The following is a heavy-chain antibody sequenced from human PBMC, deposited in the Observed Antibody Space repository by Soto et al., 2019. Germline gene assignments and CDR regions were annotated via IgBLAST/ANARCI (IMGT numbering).Heavy chain of an antibody. Sequence: QVQLVQSGAEVKKPGASVKVACKAYGYSLRSYGIIWVRQAPGQGLEWMGWISVYDGNTNYAQKIQGRVTMTTDTSTSTAYMELKSLKYDDTAVYYCARGFVYKPGYHYYAMDVWGQGTTVTVSS. CDR3: ARGFVYKPGYHYYAMDV. CDR2: ISVYDGNT. D-gene: IGHD3-16*02. J-gene: IGHJ6*02. V-gene: IGHV1-18*04. CDR1: GYSLRSYG.